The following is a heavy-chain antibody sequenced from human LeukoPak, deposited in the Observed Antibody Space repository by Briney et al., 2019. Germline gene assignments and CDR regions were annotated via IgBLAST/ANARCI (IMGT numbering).Heavy chain of an antibody. V-gene: IGHV4-34*01. CDR2: INHSGST. J-gene: IGHJ4*02. CDR1: GGSFSGYY. Sequence: SSETLSLTCAVYGGSFSGYYWSWIRQPPGKGLEWIGEINHSGSTNYNPSLKSRVTISVDTSKNQFSLKLSSVTAADTAVYYCARVGADGSGFLFDYWGQGTLVTVSS. D-gene: IGHD3-10*01. CDR3: ARVGADGSGFLFDY.